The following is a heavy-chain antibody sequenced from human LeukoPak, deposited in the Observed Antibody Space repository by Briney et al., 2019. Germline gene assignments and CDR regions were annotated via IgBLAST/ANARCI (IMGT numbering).Heavy chain of an antibody. Sequence: PGGSLRLSCAASGFTFGIYSMTWVRQAPGKGLEWVSSISSTSMYIYYADSMRGRFTISRDNAENSLFLQIDRLGVEDTAVYSCARVAAGAEAHTLHYHYMDVWGKGTTVTVSS. J-gene: IGHJ6*03. CDR3: ARVAAGAEAHTLHYHYMDV. D-gene: IGHD6-13*01. CDR2: ISSTSMYI. V-gene: IGHV3-21*01. CDR1: GFTFGIYS.